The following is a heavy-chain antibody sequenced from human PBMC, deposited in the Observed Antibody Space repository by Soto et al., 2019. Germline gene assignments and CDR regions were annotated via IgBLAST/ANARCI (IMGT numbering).Heavy chain of an antibody. V-gene: IGHV3-48*03. D-gene: IGHD1-26*01. CDR1: GFTFSSSA. Sequence: EVQLVESGGGLIQPGGSLRLSCAASGFTFSSSAMYWVRQAPGKGLEWVSYIHPSGQPIFYADSVKGRFTISRDNAKNSLHLHMSSLRAEDSAVYYCARRASRWGQGTMVTVSS. CDR2: IHPSGQPI. CDR3: ARRASR. J-gene: IGHJ3*01.